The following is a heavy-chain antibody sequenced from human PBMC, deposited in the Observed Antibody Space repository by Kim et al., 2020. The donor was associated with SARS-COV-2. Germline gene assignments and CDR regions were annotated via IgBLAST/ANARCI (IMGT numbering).Heavy chain of an antibody. J-gene: IGHJ6*02. CDR2: IWYDGSNK. D-gene: IGHD2-2*01. CDR1: GFTFSSYG. Sequence: GGSLRLSCAASGFTFSSYGMHWVRQAPGKGLEWVAVIWYDGSNKYYADSVKGRFTISRDNSKNTLYLQMNSLRAEDTAVYYCAREWEGSDIVVVPAAIRGLLGDYYYGMDVWGQGTTVTVSS. CDR3: AREWEGSDIVVVPAAIRGLLGDYYYGMDV. V-gene: IGHV3-33*01.